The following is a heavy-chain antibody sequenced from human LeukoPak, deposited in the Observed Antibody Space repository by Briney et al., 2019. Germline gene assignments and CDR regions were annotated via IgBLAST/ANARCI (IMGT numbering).Heavy chain of an antibody. CDR2: FDPEDGET. D-gene: IGHD5-18*01. Sequence: ASVKVSCKVPGYTLTELSMHWVRQAPGKGLEYMGGFDPEDGETIYPQKFQGRVTMTEDTSTDTAYMQLSSLRSEDTAVYYCATDFRYSYGDLDYWGQGTLVTVSS. CDR1: GYTLTELS. J-gene: IGHJ4*02. V-gene: IGHV1-24*01. CDR3: ATDFRYSYGDLDY.